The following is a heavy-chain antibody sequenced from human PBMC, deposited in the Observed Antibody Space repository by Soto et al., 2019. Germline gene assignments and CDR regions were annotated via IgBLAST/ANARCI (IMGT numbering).Heavy chain of an antibody. Sequence: SETLSLTCTVSGGSISSNYWGWIRQPPGKGLEWIAYVFYSGHSDYNPSLKSRVTISVDTSKNQFSLKMTSVTAADTALYYCGTGVATTEWDSWGQGTLVTVSS. CDR2: VFYSGHS. CDR3: GTGVATTEWDS. J-gene: IGHJ4*02. D-gene: IGHD5-12*01. V-gene: IGHV4-59*08. CDR1: GGSISSNY.